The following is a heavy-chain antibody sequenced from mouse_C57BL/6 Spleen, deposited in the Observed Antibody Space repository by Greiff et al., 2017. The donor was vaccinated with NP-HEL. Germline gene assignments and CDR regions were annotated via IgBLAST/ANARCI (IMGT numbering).Heavy chain of an antibody. CDR3: ARDYYGTPAFDV. D-gene: IGHD1-1*01. Sequence: VQLQQSGPDLVAPSQSLSITCTVSGFSLTSYGVHWVRQPPGKGLEWLVVIWSDGSTTYNSALKSRLSISKDNSKSQVFLKMNSLQTDETAMYYCARDYYGTPAFDVWGTGTTVTVSS. J-gene: IGHJ1*03. V-gene: IGHV2-6-2*01. CDR1: GFSLTSYG. CDR2: IWSDGST.